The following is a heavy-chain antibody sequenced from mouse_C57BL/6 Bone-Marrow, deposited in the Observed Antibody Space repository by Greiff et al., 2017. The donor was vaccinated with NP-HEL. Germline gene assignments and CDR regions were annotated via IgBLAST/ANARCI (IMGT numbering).Heavy chain of an antibody. CDR2: IRLKSDNYAT. Sequence: DVKLVESGGGLVQPGGSMKLSCVASGFTFSNYWMNWVRQSPEKGLEWVAQIRLKSDNYATHYAESVKGRFTISRDDSKSSVYLQMNNLRAEDTGIYYCTCLITTVVATRGYYFDYWGQGTTLTVSS. CDR3: TCLITTVVATRGYYFDY. D-gene: IGHD1-1*01. V-gene: IGHV6-3*01. CDR1: GFTFSNYW. J-gene: IGHJ2*01.